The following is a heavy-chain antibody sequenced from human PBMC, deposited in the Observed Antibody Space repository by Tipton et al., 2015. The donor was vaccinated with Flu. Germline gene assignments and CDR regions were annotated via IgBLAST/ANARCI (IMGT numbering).Heavy chain of an antibody. CDR3: AADRGGIYFDY. Sequence: AVSAFNVSDNYMSWVRQAPGKGLEWVSIIFTGGNKYYADSVKGRFTISRDISKNTLFLQMNSLGTEDTAIYYCAADRGGIYFDYWGQGTLVTVSS. CDR1: AFNVSDNY. J-gene: IGHJ4*02. D-gene: IGHD3-16*01. CDR2: IFTGGNK. V-gene: IGHV3-66*02.